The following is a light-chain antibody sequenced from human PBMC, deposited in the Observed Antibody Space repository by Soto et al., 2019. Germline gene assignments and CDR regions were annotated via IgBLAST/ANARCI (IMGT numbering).Light chain of an antibody. CDR2: EVS. CDR3: SSFSSDTTLFV. J-gene: IGLJ1*01. Sequence: QSALTQPASVSGSPGQSITISCTGSSNDIGAYKYVSWYQQYPGKAPKLIIFEVSNRPSGVSNRFSGSKSGNTASLTISGLQAEDEADYYCSSFSSDTTLFVFGGGTKLTVL. CDR1: SNDIGAYKY. V-gene: IGLV2-14*01.